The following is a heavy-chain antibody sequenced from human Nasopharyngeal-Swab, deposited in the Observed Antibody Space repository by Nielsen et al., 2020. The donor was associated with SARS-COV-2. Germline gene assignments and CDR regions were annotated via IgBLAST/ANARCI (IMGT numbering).Heavy chain of an antibody. CDR2: IYYSGST. D-gene: IGHD2-15*01. CDR1: GGSISSYY. Sequence: SETLSLTCTVSGGSISSYYWSWIRQPPGKGLEWIGYIYYSGSTNYNPSLKSRVTISVDTSKNQFSLKLSSVTAADTAVYYCASASGYCSGGSCYVHAFDIWGQGTMVTVSS. V-gene: IGHV4-59*08. CDR3: ASASGYCSGGSCYVHAFDI. J-gene: IGHJ3*02.